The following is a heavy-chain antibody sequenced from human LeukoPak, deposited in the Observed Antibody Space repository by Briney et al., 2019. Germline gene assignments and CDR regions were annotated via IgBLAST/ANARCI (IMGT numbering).Heavy chain of an antibody. D-gene: IGHD4-17*01. CDR1: GYTFTSYG. J-gene: IGHJ5*02. Sequence: ASVKVSCKASGYTFTSYGISWVRQAPGQGLEWMGWISAYNGNTNYAQKLQGRVTMTTDTSTSSAYMELRSLRSDDTAVYYCARDGHDYGDYDWFDPWGQGTLVTASS. V-gene: IGHV1-18*01. CDR2: ISAYNGNT. CDR3: ARDGHDYGDYDWFDP.